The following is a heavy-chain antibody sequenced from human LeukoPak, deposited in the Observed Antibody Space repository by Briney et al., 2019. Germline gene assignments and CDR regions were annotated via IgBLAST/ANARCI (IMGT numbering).Heavy chain of an antibody. V-gene: IGHV3-30-3*01. Sequence: PGGSLRLSCAASGFTFSSYAMHWVRQAPGKGLEWVAVISYDGSNKYYADSVKGRFTISRDNSKNTLYLQMNSLRAEDTAVYYCARDPRQWEPTLARPWFDPWGQGTLVTVSS. CDR1: GFTFSSYA. J-gene: IGHJ5*02. CDR3: ARDPRQWEPTLARPWFDP. CDR2: ISYDGSNK. D-gene: IGHD1-26*01.